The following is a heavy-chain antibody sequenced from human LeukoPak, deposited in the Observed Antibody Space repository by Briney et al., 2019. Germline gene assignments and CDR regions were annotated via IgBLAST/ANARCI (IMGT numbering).Heavy chain of an antibody. D-gene: IGHD2-8*01. CDR2: IYYSGST. J-gene: IGHJ4*02. CDR1: GGSISSGDYY. CDR3: ARSGVGGDFDY. V-gene: IGHV4-30-4*08. Sequence: SETLSLTCTVSGGSISSGDYYWSWIRQPPGKGLEWIGYIYYSGSTYYNPSLKSRVTISVDTSKNQFSLKLSSVTAADTAVYYCARSGVGGDFDYWGQGTLVTVSS.